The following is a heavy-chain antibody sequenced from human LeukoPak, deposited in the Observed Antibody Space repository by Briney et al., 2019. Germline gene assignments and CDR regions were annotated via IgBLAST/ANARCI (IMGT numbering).Heavy chain of an antibody. CDR2: ISGTGGTT. Sequence: PGGSLRLSCAASGFTFSTYALSWVRQAPGKGLEWVSGISGTGGTTYYADSVKGRIAISRDNSKNTLYLQMSSLRAEDTAVYYCTTVTSQWLVYYFDYWGQGTLVTVSS. CDR3: TTVTSQWLVYYFDY. CDR1: GFTFSTYA. D-gene: IGHD6-19*01. J-gene: IGHJ4*02. V-gene: IGHV3-23*01.